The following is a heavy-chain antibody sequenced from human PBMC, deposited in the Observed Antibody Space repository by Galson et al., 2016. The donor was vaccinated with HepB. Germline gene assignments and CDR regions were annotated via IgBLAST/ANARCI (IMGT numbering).Heavy chain of an antibody. Sequence: SLRLSCAASGFTFGSYSMNWVRQAPGKGLEWVSSISSSSSYIYYADSVKGRFTISRDNAKNSLYLQMNSLRAEDTAVYYCARDGYYDSSGYYYDDYYYGMDVWGQGTTVTVSS. CDR1: GFTFGSYS. V-gene: IGHV3-21*01. D-gene: IGHD3-22*01. CDR2: ISSSSSYI. CDR3: ARDGYYDSSGYYYDDYYYGMDV. J-gene: IGHJ6*02.